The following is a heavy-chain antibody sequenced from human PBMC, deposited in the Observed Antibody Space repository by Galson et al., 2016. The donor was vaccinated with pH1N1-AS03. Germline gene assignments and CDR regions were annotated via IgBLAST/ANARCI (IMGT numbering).Heavy chain of an antibody. V-gene: IGHV6-1*01. Sequence: CAISGDSVSSNSAAWNWIRQSPSRGLEWLRRTYYRSKWYNDYAVSVKNRITINPDTSKNQFSLQLNSVTPEDTAVYYCARGHYSSSFYWFDPWGQGTLVTVSS. CDR2: TYYRSKWYN. CDR1: GDSVSSNSAA. D-gene: IGHD6-6*01. J-gene: IGHJ5*02. CDR3: ARGHYSSSFYWFDP.